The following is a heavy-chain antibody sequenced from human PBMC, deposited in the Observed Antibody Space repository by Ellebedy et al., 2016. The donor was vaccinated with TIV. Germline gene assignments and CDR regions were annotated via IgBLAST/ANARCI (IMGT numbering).Heavy chain of an antibody. CDR2: ISTSSSFI. CDR3: ARNRGTGVYYYYGMDV. V-gene: IGHV3-21*01. CDR1: GFTFSSYN. Sequence: PGGSLRLSCAASGFTFSSYNMNWVRQAPGKGLEWVSSISTSSSFIYYADSVKGRFTISRDNAKNSLYLQMNSLRAEDTAVYYCARNRGTGVYYYYGMDVWGQGTTVTVSS. D-gene: IGHD1-14*01. J-gene: IGHJ6*02.